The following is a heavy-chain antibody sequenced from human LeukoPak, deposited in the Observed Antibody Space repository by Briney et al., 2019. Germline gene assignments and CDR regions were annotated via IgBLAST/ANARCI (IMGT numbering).Heavy chain of an antibody. D-gene: IGHD3-9*01. V-gene: IGHV3-23*01. CDR2: ISGSGANT. CDR3: AKDGLSYYDILTGPYFFDY. CDR1: GFTFSNYA. J-gene: IGHJ4*02. Sequence: GGSLRLSCAASGFTFSNYAMSWVRQAPGKGLEWVSAISGSGANTYYVDSVKGRFTISRDNSKSTLYLQMNSLRAEDTAVYYCAKDGLSYYDILTGPYFFDYWGQGTLVTVSP.